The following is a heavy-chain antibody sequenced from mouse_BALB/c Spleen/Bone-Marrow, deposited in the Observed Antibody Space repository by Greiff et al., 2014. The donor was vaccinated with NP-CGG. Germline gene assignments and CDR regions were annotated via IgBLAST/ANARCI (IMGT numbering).Heavy chain of an antibody. CDR2: INPGSGGA. J-gene: IGHJ2*01. V-gene: IGHV1-54*01. CDR3: ARFGRYYFDY. Sequence: QVQLQQSGAELVRPGTAVNVSCKASGYAFTNYLIEWVKQRPGQGLEWIGVINPGSGGANYNEKFKCKATLTADKSSSTAYMQLSSLTSDDSAVYFCARFGRYYFDYWGQGTTLTVSS. CDR1: GYAFTNYL.